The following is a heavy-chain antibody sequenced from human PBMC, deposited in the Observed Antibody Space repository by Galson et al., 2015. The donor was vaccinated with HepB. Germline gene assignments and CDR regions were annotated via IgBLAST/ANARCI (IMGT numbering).Heavy chain of an antibody. Sequence: SLRLSCAASGFTFTDYNIHWVRQAPGRGLEWVSLTYWDGRTTYYADSVKGRFTISRDNNRNSLFLQMNSLRTEDTALYYCAKDPASGTYYLDSWGQGTLVTVAS. CDR1: GFTFTDYN. V-gene: IGHV3-43*01. CDR3: AKDPASGTYYLDS. CDR2: TYWDGRTT. J-gene: IGHJ4*02. D-gene: IGHD5-12*01.